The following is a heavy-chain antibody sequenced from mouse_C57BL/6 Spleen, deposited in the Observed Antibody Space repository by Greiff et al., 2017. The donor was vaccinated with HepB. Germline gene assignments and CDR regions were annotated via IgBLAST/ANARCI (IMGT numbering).Heavy chain of an antibody. J-gene: IGHJ1*03. V-gene: IGHV5-6*02. CDR1: GFTFSSYG. CDR2: ISSGGSYT. D-gene: IGHD1-1*01. CDR3: ARVITTVVATSRWYFDV. Sequence: EVKLVESGGDLVKPGGSLKLSCAASGFTFSSYGMSWVRQTPDKRLEWVATISSGGSYTYYPDSVKGRFTISRDNAKNTLYLQMSSLKSEDTAMYYCARVITTVVATSRWYFDVWGTGTTVTVSS.